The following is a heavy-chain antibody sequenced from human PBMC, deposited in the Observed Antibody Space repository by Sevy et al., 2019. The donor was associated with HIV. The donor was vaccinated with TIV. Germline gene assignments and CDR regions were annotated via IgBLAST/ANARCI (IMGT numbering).Heavy chain of an antibody. CDR1: GFTFAKYS. D-gene: IGHD2-8*01. J-gene: IGHJ4*02. V-gene: IGHV3-23*01. CDR3: AREGCTQPHDY. Sequence: GGSLRLSCAASGFTFAKYSMSWVRQAPGKGLEWVSTFSFGCGRINYADPVKGRFTISRDDSKNKLFFQMNSLSAEDTATYFCAREGCTQPHDYWGQGTLVTVSS. CDR2: FSFGCGRI.